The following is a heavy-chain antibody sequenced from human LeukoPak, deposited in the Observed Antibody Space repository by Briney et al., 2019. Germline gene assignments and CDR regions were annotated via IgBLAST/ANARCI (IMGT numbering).Heavy chain of an antibody. CDR3: AREESGGYFDY. V-gene: IGHV1-46*01. Sequence: GASLKVSCKASGYTFTDYYLHWVRQAPGQGLEWVGLISPTCIYTNYAQKFRGRVTMTRDTSTTTVYMELSSLRSDDTAVYYCAREESGGYFDYWGQGTLVSVSS. CDR1: GYTFTDYY. J-gene: IGHJ4*02. D-gene: IGHD2-8*02. CDR2: ISPTCIYT.